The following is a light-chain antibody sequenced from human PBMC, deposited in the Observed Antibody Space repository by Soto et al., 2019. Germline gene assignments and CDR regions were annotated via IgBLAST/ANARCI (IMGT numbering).Light chain of an antibody. Sequence: QSVLAQPASVSGSPGQSITISCSGTSSDVGAYNSVSWYQQHPHRAPQVIIYKGTQRPSGVSNRFSGSTSGNAASLTISALQTDDEADYFCSSSAPESTYVCGTGTKVTVL. CDR3: SSSAPESTYV. CDR1: SSDVGAYNS. CDR2: KGT. J-gene: IGLJ1*01. V-gene: IGLV2-23*01.